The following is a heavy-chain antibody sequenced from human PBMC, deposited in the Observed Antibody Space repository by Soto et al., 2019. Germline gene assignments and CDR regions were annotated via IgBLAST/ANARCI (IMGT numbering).Heavy chain of an antibody. D-gene: IGHD2-15*01. CDR2: IYYSGST. J-gene: IGHJ4*02. CDR3: ARGRLRIHDVDY. Sequence: QVQLQESGPGLVKPSQTLSLTCTVSGGSISSGGYYWSWIRQHPGKGLEWIGYIYYSGSTYYNPSLKSRVTISVDTSKNQFALKLSSVTAADTAVYYCARGRLRIHDVDYWGQGTLVTVSS. CDR1: GGSISSGGYY. V-gene: IGHV4-31*03.